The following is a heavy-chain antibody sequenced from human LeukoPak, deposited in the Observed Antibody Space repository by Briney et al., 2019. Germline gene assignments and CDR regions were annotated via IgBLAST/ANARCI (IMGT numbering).Heavy chain of an antibody. D-gene: IGHD2-2*02. V-gene: IGHV4-31*03. J-gene: IGHJ5*02. Sequence: SETLSLTCTVSGGSISSGGYYWSWIRQHPGRGLEWIGYIYSSGSTYYNPSLKSRVTISVDTSKNQFSLKLSSVTAADTAVYYCARGIVVVPAAIGTTNWFDPWGQGTLVTVSS. CDR1: GGSISSGGYY. CDR2: IYSSGST. CDR3: ARGIVVVPAAIGTTNWFDP.